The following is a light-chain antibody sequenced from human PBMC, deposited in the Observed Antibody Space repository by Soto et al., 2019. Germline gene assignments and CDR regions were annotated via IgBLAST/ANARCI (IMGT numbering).Light chain of an antibody. J-gene: IGLJ2*01. CDR1: SSDVGGYNY. CDR3: SSYTSISAVV. Sequence: QSALTQPAAVSGSPGQSITISCTGTSSDVGGYNYVSWYQQHPGKAPKLMIYDISNRPSGVSNRFSCSKSGNTASLTISGLPAEDDADYYGSSYTSISAVVFGGGTQLTVL. CDR2: DIS. V-gene: IGLV2-14*01.